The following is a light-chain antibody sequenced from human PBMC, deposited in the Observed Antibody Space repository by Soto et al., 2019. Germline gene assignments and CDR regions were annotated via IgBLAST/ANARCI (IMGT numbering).Light chain of an antibody. V-gene: IGKV1-33*01. Sequence: DLQMTQSPSSLSASVGDRVTITCQASQDISNYLNWYQQKPGKAPKLLIYDASNLETGVPSRFIGRGSGTDFTFTISSLQPEDIATYYCQQYDNLPITFGQGTRLEIK. CDR2: DAS. CDR3: QQYDNLPIT. J-gene: IGKJ5*01. CDR1: QDISNY.